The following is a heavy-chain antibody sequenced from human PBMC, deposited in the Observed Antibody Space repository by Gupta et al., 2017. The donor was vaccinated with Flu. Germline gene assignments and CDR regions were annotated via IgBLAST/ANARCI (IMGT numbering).Heavy chain of an antibody. V-gene: IGHV4-61*02. CDR1: GGSISSGSYY. J-gene: IGHJ4*02. CDR2: IYTSGNI. D-gene: IGHD6-13*01. CDR3: ARSISSSWYFFHY. Sequence: QVQLQESGPGLVRPSQTLSLTCTVSGGSISSGSYYWSWIRQPAGKGLEWIGRIYTSGNINYNPSLKSRVTISVDTSKNQFSLKMNSVTAADTAVYYCARSISSSWYFFHYWGQGTLVTVSS.